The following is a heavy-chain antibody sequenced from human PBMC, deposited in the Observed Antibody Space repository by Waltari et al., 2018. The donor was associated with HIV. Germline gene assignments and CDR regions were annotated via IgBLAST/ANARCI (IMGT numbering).Heavy chain of an antibody. V-gene: IGHV3-53*01. CDR1: EFTVVQNY. CDR3: ARLATHFYDGFGGGFEAYGMDV. D-gene: IGHD3-22*01. J-gene: IGHJ6*02. Sequence: VQLVESGGTSVQTGGSLRLPCVVFEFTVVQNYWTWVRQAPGGGWMEGASTMCRSGKSFHADTWRGRLTLSRNKSKNMLSLQMNSPRVDETAKYYCARLATHFYDGFGGGFEAYGMDVWGQGTTVIVSS. CDR2: MCRSGKS.